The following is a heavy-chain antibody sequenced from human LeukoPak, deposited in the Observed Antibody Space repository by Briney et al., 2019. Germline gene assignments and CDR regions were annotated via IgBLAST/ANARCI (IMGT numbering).Heavy chain of an antibody. V-gene: IGHV3-74*01. CDR1: GFPFSISW. D-gene: IGHD1/OR15-1a*01. CDR2: ITTDETT. Sequence: GGSLRLSCAASGFPFSISWMHWFRQVPGKGLMWVSRITTDETTTYADSVRGRFTISRDNAKNTVYLQMNSLRVEDTAVYYCAKDWFATTDYWGQGILVTVSS. J-gene: IGHJ4*02. CDR3: AKDWFATTDY.